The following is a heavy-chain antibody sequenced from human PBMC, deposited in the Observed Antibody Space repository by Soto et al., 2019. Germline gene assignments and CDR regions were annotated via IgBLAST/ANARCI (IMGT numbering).Heavy chain of an antibody. CDR3: ARLPGVRGVFDGFNV. V-gene: IGHV3-30*03. J-gene: IGHJ3*01. CDR1: GFTFSSYG. D-gene: IGHD3-10*01. Sequence: GGSLRLSCAASGFTFSSYGMHWVRQAPGKGLEWVAVISYDGSNKYYADSVKGRFTISADKSISTAYLQWSSLKASDTAMYFCARLPGVRGVFDGFNVWGQGTMVTVSS. CDR2: ISYDGSNK.